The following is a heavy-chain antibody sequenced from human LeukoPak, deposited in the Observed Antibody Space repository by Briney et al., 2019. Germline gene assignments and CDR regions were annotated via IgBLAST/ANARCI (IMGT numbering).Heavy chain of an antibody. D-gene: IGHD4-17*01. V-gene: IGHV3-48*03. CDR3: ASLRYSY. Sequence: GGSLRLSCAASGFTFSSYEMNWVRQAPGKGLGWVSYISSSGSTIYDADSVKGRFTISRDNAKTSLYLQMNSLTAEDTAVYYCASLRYSYWGQGTLVTVSS. J-gene: IGHJ4*02. CDR1: GFTFSSYE. CDR2: ISSSGSTI.